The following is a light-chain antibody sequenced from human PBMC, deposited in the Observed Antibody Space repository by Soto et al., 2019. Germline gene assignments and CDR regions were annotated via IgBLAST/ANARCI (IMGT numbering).Light chain of an antibody. Sequence: DIQGTQSPPTLSASVGDRVTITCRASQTISTWMAWYQQKTGKDPKIVVYDASTLQSGVPARFSGIESGAVFNLRLRSLQPEDCATYEGQQLNSYTLTFCGLTKVDIK. CDR1: QTISTW. CDR3: QQLNSYTLT. V-gene: IGKV1-5*01. J-gene: IGKJ4*01. CDR2: DAS.